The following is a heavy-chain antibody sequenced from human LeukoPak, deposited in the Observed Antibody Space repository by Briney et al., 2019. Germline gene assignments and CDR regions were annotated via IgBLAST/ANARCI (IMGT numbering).Heavy chain of an antibody. J-gene: IGHJ4*02. Sequence: CTVSGFTFSTHPEQWVREDIRQGMGSDSVGRCSRITIFFADSVKGRFTISRDNAKNSLYLQMNSLRDEDTAVHYCARGLPFYSSGWYFDYWGQGTLVTVST. CDR1: GFTFSTHP. D-gene: IGHD6-19*01. CDR2: GRCSRITI. V-gene: IGHV3-48*02. CDR3: ARGLPFYSSGWYFDY.